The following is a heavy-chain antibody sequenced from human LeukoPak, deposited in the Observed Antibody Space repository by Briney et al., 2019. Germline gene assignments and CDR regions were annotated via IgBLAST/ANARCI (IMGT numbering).Heavy chain of an antibody. D-gene: IGHD6-19*01. Sequence: GGSLRLSCAASGFTFSSYEMNWVRQAPGKGLEWVSYISSSGSAIYYADSVKGRFTISRDNAKNSLYLQMNSLRAEDTAVYYCARDRSDRLAVAGTSAFDYWGQGTLVTVSS. CDR3: ARDRSDRLAVAGTSAFDY. J-gene: IGHJ4*02. CDR2: ISSSGSAI. CDR1: GFTFSSYE. V-gene: IGHV3-48*03.